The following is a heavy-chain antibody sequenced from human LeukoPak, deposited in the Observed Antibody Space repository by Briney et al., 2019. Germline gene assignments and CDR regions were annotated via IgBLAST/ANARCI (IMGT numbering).Heavy chain of an antibody. CDR1: GGSISSGDYY. CDR3: ASYGDYEVY. Sequence: SETLSLTCTVSGGSISSGDYYWSWIRQPPGKGLEWIGYIYYSGSTYYNPSLKSRVTISVGTSKNQFSLKLSSVTAADTVVYYCASYGDYEVYWGQGTLVTVSS. D-gene: IGHD4-17*01. V-gene: IGHV4-30-4*01. CDR2: IYYSGST. J-gene: IGHJ4*02.